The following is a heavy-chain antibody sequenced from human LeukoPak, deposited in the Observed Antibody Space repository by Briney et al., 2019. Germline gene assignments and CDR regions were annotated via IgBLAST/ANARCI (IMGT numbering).Heavy chain of an antibody. Sequence: GRSLRLSCAASGSTFDDYAMHWVRQAPGKGLEWVSGISWNSGSIGYADSVKGRFTISRDNAKNSLYLQMNSLRAEDTALYYCAKDLYYYDSSGYIDYWGQGTLVTVSS. J-gene: IGHJ4*02. CDR3: AKDLYYYDSSGYIDY. D-gene: IGHD3-22*01. CDR1: GSTFDDYA. V-gene: IGHV3-9*01. CDR2: ISWNSGSI.